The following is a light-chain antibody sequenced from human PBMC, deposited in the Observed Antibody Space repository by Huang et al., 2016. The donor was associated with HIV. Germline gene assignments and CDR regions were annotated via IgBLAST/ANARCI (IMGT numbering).Light chain of an antibody. Sequence: DIVMTQSPDSLAVSLGERATINCKSSQRVLYSSNTKNYLAWFQQKTGQPPHLLIYWAPTRESGVPDRFSGSGSGTDFTLAISSLQAEDVAVYYCQQYYITPPTFGQGTKLEIK. CDR3: QQYYITPPT. J-gene: IGKJ2*01. V-gene: IGKV4-1*01. CDR1: QRVLYSSNTKNY. CDR2: WAP.